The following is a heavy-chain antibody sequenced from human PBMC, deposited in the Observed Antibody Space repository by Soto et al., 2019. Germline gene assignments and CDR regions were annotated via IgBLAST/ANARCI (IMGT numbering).Heavy chain of an antibody. V-gene: IGHV4-59*01. Sequence: QVQVQESGPGLVRPSETLSLTSTVSDGFISGYYWSCIRQSPGKGLEWIGYVYYSGRTVYNGSLKSRVTISVDPSKNQYSLGLRSVTAADTAMYYCARCRDNSAYVPFCDYWGRGTLVTVSS. J-gene: IGHJ4*02. CDR2: VYYSGRT. CDR1: DGFISGYY. CDR3: ARCRDNSAYVPFCDY. D-gene: IGHD3-22*01.